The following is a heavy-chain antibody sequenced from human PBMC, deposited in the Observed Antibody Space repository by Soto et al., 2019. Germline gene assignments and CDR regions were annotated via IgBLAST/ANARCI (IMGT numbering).Heavy chain of an antibody. J-gene: IGHJ4*02. CDR2: VNPILAMS. D-gene: IGHD3-10*01. Sequence: QIQLVQSGAEVKKPGSSVKVSCKASGDTFSFYTLNWIRQAPGQGFEWVGRVNPILAMSSSAHKFQGRVSMSADKSTATASMELRSLRSDDTAVYYCATSFGSGSSPFDYWGQGTLVTVSS. CDR1: GDTFSFYT. CDR3: ATSFGSGSSPFDY. V-gene: IGHV1-69*02.